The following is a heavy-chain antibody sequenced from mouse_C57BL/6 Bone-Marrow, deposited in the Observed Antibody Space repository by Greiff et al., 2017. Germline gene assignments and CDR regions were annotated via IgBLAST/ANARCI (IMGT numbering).Heavy chain of an antibody. CDR1: GFTFSSYA. CDR3: ARVLRRVYYAMDY. J-gene: IGHJ4*01. CDR2: ISDGGSYT. D-gene: IGHD1-1*01. Sequence: EVKLVESGGGLVKPGGSLKLSCAASGFTFSSYAMSWVRQTPEKRLEWVATISDGGSYTYYPDNVKGRFPISRDNAKNNLYLQMSHLKSEDTAMYYCARVLRRVYYAMDYWGQGTSVTVSS. V-gene: IGHV5-4*03.